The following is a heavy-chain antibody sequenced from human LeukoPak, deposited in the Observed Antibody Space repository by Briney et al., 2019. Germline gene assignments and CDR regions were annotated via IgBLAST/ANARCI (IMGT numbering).Heavy chain of an antibody. J-gene: IGHJ6*03. Sequence: SETLSLTCTVSGGSISSYTYYWGWIRQPPGKGLEWIGSIHYSGSTYYNPSLKSRVTISIDTSKNQFSLKLSSVTAADTAVYYCASTVDIVATISYWYYMDVWGKGTTVTVSS. CDR1: GGSISSYTYY. CDR3: ASTVDIVATISYWYYMDV. CDR2: IHYSGST. D-gene: IGHD5-12*01. V-gene: IGHV4-39*01.